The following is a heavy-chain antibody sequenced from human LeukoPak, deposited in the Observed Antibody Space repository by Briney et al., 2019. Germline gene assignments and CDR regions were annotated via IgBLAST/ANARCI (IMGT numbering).Heavy chain of an antibody. CDR3: ARVTEYYGSGRRHNYYSYYIDV. CDR1: GGSINSYY. J-gene: IGHJ6*03. D-gene: IGHD3-10*01. CDR2: IYYSGST. Sequence: SETLSLTCTVAGGSINSYYWSWIRQPPGKGLEYIGYIYYSGSTNYNPSLKSRVTISVDTSKNQFSLKLSSVTAADTAVYYCARVTEYYGSGRRHNYYSYYIDVWGKGTTVTISS. V-gene: IGHV4-59*01.